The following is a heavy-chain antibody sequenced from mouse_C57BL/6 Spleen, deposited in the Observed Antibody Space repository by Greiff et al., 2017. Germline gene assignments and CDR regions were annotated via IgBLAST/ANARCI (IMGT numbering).Heavy chain of an antibody. CDR1: GYTFTDYY. D-gene: IGHD2-4*01. CDR2: INPNNGGT. J-gene: IGHJ4*01. V-gene: IGHV1-26*01. CDR3: ANYEISAMDY. Sequence: VQLQQSGPELVKPGASVKISCKASGYTFTDYYMNWVKQSHGKSLEWIGDINPNNGGTSYNQKFKGKATLTVDKSSSTAYMELRSLTSEDSAVYYCANYEISAMDYWGQGTSVTVSS.